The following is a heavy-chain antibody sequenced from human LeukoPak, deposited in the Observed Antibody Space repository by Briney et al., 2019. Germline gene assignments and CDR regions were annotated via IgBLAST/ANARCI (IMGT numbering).Heavy chain of an antibody. CDR3: AGFFSPSASYWFGP. J-gene: IGHJ5*02. CDR2: ISGSGGST. CDR1: GFTFSSYW. Sequence: GGSLRLSCAASGFTFSSYWMSWVRQAPGKGLEWVSAISGSGGSTYYADSVKGRFTISRDNSENTLYLQMNSLRAEDTAVYYCAGFFSPSASYWFGPWGQGTLVTVSS. D-gene: IGHD2/OR15-2a*01. V-gene: IGHV3-23*01.